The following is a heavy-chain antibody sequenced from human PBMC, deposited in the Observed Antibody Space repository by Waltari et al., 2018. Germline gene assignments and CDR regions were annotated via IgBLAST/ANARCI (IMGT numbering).Heavy chain of an antibody. V-gene: IGHV3-9*01. J-gene: IGHJ4*02. Sequence: EVQLVESGGGLVQPGRSLRLSCAASGFTFDDYAMPWVRQAPGKGLEWVSGISWNSGSIGYADAVKGRFTISRDNDKNSLYLQMNSLRAEDTALYYCATIAAADNFDYWGQGALVTVSS. CDR2: ISWNSGSI. CDR3: ATIAAADNFDY. CDR1: GFTFDDYA. D-gene: IGHD6-13*01.